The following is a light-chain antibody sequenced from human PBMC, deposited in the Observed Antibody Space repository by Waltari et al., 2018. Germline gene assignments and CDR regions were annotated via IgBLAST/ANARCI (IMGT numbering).Light chain of an antibody. CDR3: SSYTSSSIPYV. Sequence: QSALTQAASVSGSPGQSITISCTGTSSDVGGYNHVSWYQHHPGKAPKLIISEVSNRPSGVPYRFSGSKSGNTASLTISGLQAEDEADYYCSSYTSSSIPYVFGTGTKVTVL. V-gene: IGLV2-14*01. CDR1: SSDVGGYNH. J-gene: IGLJ1*01. CDR2: EVS.